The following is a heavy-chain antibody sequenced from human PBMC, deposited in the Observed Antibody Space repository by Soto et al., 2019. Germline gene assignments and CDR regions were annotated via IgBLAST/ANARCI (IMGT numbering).Heavy chain of an antibody. CDR2: INSDGGST. V-gene: IGHV3-74*01. Sequence: GGSLRLSCAASGFAFSSYWMHWFRQAPGKGLVWVSRINSDGGSTSYADSVKGRFTISRDNAKNTLYLQMNSLRAEDTAVYYCARDLLRAPPYYYDSSGSDYWGQGTLVTVSS. J-gene: IGHJ4*02. CDR3: ARDLLRAPPYYYDSSGSDY. D-gene: IGHD3-22*01. CDR1: GFAFSSYW.